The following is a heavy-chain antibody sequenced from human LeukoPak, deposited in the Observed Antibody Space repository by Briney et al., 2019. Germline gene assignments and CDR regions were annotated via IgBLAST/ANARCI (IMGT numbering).Heavy chain of an antibody. J-gene: IGHJ3*02. CDR2: INPNSGDT. CDR1: GYTFTGYY. Sequence: GASVKISCKASGYTFTGYYIHWVRQAPGQGLEWVGWINPNSGDTHHAQNFQGRVTMTRDTSISTASMDLSRLRSDDTAMYYCARAPKNDAYDIWGRGTMVTVSS. CDR3: ARAPKNDAYDI. V-gene: IGHV1-2*02.